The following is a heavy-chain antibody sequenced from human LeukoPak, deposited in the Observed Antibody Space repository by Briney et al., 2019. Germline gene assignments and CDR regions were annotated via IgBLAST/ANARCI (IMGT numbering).Heavy chain of an antibody. CDR3: AKKAVAGD. D-gene: IGHD6-19*01. J-gene: IGHJ4*02. Sequence: GGSLRLSCAASGFTFSSYVMSWVRQAPGKGLEWVSHISGTGGSTYYADSVEGRFTISRDNSKNMLYLQMNSLRAEDTAVYYCAKKAVAGDWGQGTLVTVSS. CDR2: ISGTGGST. V-gene: IGHV3-23*01. CDR1: GFTFSSYV.